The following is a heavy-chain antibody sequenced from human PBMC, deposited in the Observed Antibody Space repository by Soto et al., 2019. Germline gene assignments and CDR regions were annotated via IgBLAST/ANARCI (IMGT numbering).Heavy chain of an antibody. D-gene: IGHD6-13*01. J-gene: IGHJ4*02. V-gene: IGHV4-59*08. CDR2: IYYSGST. CDR1: GGSISSYY. CDR3: ARLFRIAAAGTWSYFGY. Sequence: QVQLQESGPGLVKPSETLSLTCTVSGGSISSYYWSWIRQPPGKGLEWIGYIYYSGSTNYNPSLKSRVTISVDTSKNQFSLKLSSVTAADTAVYYCARLFRIAAAGTWSYFGYWGQGTLVTVSS.